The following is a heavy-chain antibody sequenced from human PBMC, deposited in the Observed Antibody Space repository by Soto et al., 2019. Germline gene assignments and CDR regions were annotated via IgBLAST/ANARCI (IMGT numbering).Heavy chain of an antibody. D-gene: IGHD3-22*01. J-gene: IGHJ4*02. V-gene: IGHV3-21*01. Sequence: GGSLRLSCAASGFTFSSYSMNWVRQAPGKGLEWVSSISSSSSYIYYADSVKGRFTISRDNAKNSLYLQMNSLRAEDTAVYYCARDPPRQKPLDSLWGQGTLVTVSS. CDR3: ARDPPRQKPLDSL. CDR2: ISSSSSYI. CDR1: GFTFSSYS.